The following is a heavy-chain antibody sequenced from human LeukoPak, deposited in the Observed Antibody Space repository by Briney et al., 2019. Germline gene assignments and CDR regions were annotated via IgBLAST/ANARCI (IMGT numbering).Heavy chain of an antibody. CDR2: IYTSGNI. J-gene: IGHJ4*02. D-gene: IGHD1-26*01. V-gene: IGHV4-61*02. CDR1: GGSINSGSYH. CDR3: ARGGDTIDY. Sequence: SQTLSLTCTVSGGSINSGSYHWNWIRQPAGKGLEWIGRIYTSGNIDYNPSLKSRVTISLDTSKNQFSLKLSSVTAADTAVYYCARGGDTIDYWGQGTLVTVSS.